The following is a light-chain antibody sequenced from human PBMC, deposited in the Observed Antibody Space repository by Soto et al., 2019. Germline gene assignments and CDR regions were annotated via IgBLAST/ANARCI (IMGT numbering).Light chain of an antibody. CDR3: QQYYTTPIT. Sequence: DIVMTQSPDSLAVSLGERATINCKSSQTVLYSSNNKKYLAWYQQKPGQPPKLLIYWASTRESGVPDRFSGGGSGTDFTLTISSLQAEDVAVYYCQQYYTTPITFGQGTRLEIK. CDR2: WAS. V-gene: IGKV4-1*01. J-gene: IGKJ5*01. CDR1: QTVLYSSNNKKY.